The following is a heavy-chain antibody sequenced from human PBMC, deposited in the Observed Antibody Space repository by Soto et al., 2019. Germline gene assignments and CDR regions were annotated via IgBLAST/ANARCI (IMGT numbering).Heavy chain of an antibody. CDR3: AKDSSSGSNQLYGMDV. V-gene: IGHV3-30*18. CDR2: ISYDGSNK. J-gene: IGHJ6*02. Sequence: GGSLRLSCAASGFTFSSYGMHWVRQAPGKGLEWVAVISYDGSNKYYADSVKGRFTISRDNSKNTLYLQMNSLRAEDTAVYYCAKDSSSGSNQLYGMDVWGQGTTVTVSS. CDR1: GFTFSSYG. D-gene: IGHD6-19*01.